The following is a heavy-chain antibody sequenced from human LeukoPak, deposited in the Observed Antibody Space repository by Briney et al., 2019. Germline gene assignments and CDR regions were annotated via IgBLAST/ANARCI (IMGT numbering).Heavy chain of an antibody. CDR3: ARGEWSDSSGYYYYYGMDV. CDR2: ISYDGSNK. Sequence: PGRSLRLSCAASGFTFSSYAMHWVRQAPGKGLEWVAVISYDGSNKYYADSVKGRFTISRDNSKNTLYLQMNSLRAEDTAVYYCARGEWSDSSGYYYYYGMDVWGQGTTVTVS. CDR1: GFTFSSYA. V-gene: IGHV3-30-3*01. J-gene: IGHJ6*02. D-gene: IGHD3-22*01.